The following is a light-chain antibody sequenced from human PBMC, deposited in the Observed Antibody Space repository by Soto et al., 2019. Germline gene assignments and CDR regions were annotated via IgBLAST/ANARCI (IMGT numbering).Light chain of an antibody. CDR1: ESVRSY. CDR2: GAS. V-gene: IGKV3-15*01. Sequence: EVVMTQSPATLSVSPGERATLSCRASESVRSYLAWYQQKPGQAPRLLIYGASTRATGIPARFSGSGSGTEFTLTISSLQSEDFAIYHCQQYNNWPPITFGQGTRLEIK. CDR3: QQYNNWPPIT. J-gene: IGKJ5*01.